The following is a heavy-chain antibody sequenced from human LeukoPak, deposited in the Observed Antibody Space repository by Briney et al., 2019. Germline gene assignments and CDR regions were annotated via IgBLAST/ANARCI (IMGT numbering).Heavy chain of an antibody. J-gene: IGHJ5*02. Sequence: PSETLSLTCTVSGGSISSYYWSWIRQPPGKGLEWIGSIYHSGSTYYNPSLKSRVTISVDTSKNQFSLKLSSVTAADTAVYYCARDRDSSSSGNWFDPWGQGTLVTVSS. CDR2: IYHSGST. CDR3: ARDRDSSSSGNWFDP. D-gene: IGHD6-6*01. CDR1: GGSISSYY. V-gene: IGHV4-38-2*02.